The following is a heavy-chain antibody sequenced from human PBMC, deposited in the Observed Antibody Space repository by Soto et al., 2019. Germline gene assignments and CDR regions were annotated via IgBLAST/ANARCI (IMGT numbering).Heavy chain of an antibody. V-gene: IGHV5-51*01. CDR2: IYPGDSDT. CDR3: ARLAPPIAAAVGIWAPWFDP. J-gene: IGHJ5*02. D-gene: IGHD6-13*01. Sequence: GESLKISCKGSGYSFTSYWIGWVRQMPGKGLEWMGIIYPGDSDTRYSPSFQGQVTISADKSISTAYLQWSSLKASDTAMYYCARLAPPIAAAVGIWAPWFDPWGQGTLVTVSS. CDR1: GYSFTSYW.